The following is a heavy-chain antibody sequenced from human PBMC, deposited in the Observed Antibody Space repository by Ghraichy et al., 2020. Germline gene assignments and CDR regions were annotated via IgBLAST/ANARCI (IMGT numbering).Heavy chain of an antibody. J-gene: IGHJ6*02. CDR3: ARGRHGYDFWSGYSGYYYGMDV. Sequence: SETLSLTCAVYGGSFSGYYWSWIRQPPGKGLEWIGEINHSGSTNYNPSLKSRVTISVDTSKNQFSLKLSSVTAADTAVYYCARGRHGYDFWSGYSGYYYGMDVWGQGTTVTVSS. CDR2: INHSGST. CDR1: GGSFSGYY. D-gene: IGHD3-3*01. V-gene: IGHV4-34*01.